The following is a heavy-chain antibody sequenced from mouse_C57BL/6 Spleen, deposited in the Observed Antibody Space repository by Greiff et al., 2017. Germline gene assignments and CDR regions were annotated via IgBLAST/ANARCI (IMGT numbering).Heavy chain of an antibody. CDR2: IYPGDGVT. D-gene: IGHD2-1*01. V-gene: IGHV1-82*01. CDR1: GYAFSSSW. Sequence: QVQLQQSGPELVKPGASVKISCKASGYAFSSSWMNWVKQRPGKGLEWIGRIYPGDGVTNYNGKFKGKATLTADKSSSTAYMQLSSLTSEDSAVYFCARSGYYGNYDAMDYWGQGTSVTVSS. CDR3: ARSGYYGNYDAMDY. J-gene: IGHJ4*01.